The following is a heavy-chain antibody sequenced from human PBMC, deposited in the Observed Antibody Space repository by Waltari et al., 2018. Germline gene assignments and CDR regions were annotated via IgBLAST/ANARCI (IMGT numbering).Heavy chain of an antibody. Sequence: EVQLVESGGGLVQPGGSLRLSCAASGCTFSSYWMTWVRQAPGKGLECVANIKEDGSDKYYVDSVKGRFTISRDNAKNSLYLQMNSLRVEDTAVYYCARGGSGTYYLGDYWGQGTLVTVSS. CDR3: ARGGSGTYYLGDY. V-gene: IGHV3-7*01. D-gene: IGHD1-26*01. CDR1: GCTFSSYW. CDR2: IKEDGSDK. J-gene: IGHJ4*02.